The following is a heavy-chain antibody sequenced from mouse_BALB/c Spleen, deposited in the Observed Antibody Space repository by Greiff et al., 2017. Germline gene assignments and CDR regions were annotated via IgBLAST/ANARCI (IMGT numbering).Heavy chain of an antibody. CDR1: GYSITSDYA. J-gene: IGHJ4*01. V-gene: IGHV3-2*02. Sequence: DVKLQESGPGLVKPSQSLSLTCTVTGYSITSDYAWNWIRQFPGNKLEWMGYISYSGSTSYNPSLKSRISITRDTSKNQFFLQLNSVTTEDTATYYCARHLYYAMDYWGQGTSVTVSS. CDR2: ISYSGST. CDR3: ARHLYYAMDY. D-gene: IGHD5-1*01.